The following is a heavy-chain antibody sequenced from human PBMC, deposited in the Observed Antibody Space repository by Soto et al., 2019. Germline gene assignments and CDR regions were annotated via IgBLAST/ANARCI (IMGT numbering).Heavy chain of an antibody. CDR2: INPNSGGT. J-gene: IGHJ6*02. V-gene: IGHV1-2*04. Sequence: GASVKVSCKASGYTFTGYYMHWVRQAPGQGLEWMGWINPNSGGTNYAQKLQGWVTMTRDTSISTAYMELSRLRSDDTAVYYCARSGSLVAAAETDYYYGMDVWGQGTTVTVSS. CDR1: GYTFTGYY. D-gene: IGHD6-13*01. CDR3: ARSGSLVAAAETDYYYGMDV.